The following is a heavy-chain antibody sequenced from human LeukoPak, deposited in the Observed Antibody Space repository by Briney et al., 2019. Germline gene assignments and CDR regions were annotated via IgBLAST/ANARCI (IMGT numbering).Heavy chain of an antibody. J-gene: IGHJ6*02. Sequence: GASVKVSCKASGYTFTSYGISWVRQAPGQGLEWMGWISAYNGNTNYAQKLQGRVTMTTDTSTSTAYMELRSLRSDDMAVYYCARDAYSSSWYYGWLGYYYYGMDVWGQGTTVTVSS. CDR3: ARDAYSSSWYYGWLGYYYYGMDV. V-gene: IGHV1-18*03. CDR1: GYTFTSYG. CDR2: ISAYNGNT. D-gene: IGHD6-13*01.